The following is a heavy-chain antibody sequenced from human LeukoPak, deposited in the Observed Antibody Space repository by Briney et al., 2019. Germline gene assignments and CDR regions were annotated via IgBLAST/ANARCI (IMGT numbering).Heavy chain of an antibody. V-gene: IGHV3-7*01. Sequence: GGSLRLSCAASGFTFNSYWMSWVRQAPGKGLEWVANIKSDGSEKYYVDSVKGRFTISRDNAKNSLYLQMNSLRAVDTAVYYCATEGGDPDYWGQGTLVTVSS. D-gene: IGHD4-17*01. CDR1: GFTFNSYW. J-gene: IGHJ4*02. CDR3: ATEGGDPDY. CDR2: IKSDGSEK.